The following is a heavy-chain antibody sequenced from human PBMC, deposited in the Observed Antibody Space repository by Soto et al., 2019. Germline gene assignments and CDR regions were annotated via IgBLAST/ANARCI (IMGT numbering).Heavy chain of an antibody. D-gene: IGHD3-10*01. CDR1: GFTFSSYA. Sequence: EVQLLKSGGGLVQPGGSLRLSCAASGFTFSSYAMSWVRQAQGKGLEWVSAISGSGGSKYYADSVKGRFTISRDNSKNTLYLQMNSLRAVDTAVYYCAKAAMFRGVIGPKNWFGPWGQGTLVTVSS. CDR3: AKAAMFRGVIGPKNWFGP. J-gene: IGHJ5*02. CDR2: ISGSGGSK. V-gene: IGHV3-23*01.